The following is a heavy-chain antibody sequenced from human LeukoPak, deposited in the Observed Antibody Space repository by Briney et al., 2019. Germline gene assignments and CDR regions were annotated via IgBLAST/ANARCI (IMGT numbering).Heavy chain of an antibody. Sequence: GGSLRLSCAASGFTFSSYWMHWVRQAPGKGLVWVSRIDSDGSSTTYADSVKGRFTISRDNAKNTLYLQMNSLRAEDTAVYYCARGSGGFSFDYWGQGTLVTVSS. CDR3: ARGSGGFSFDY. D-gene: IGHD2-8*02. V-gene: IGHV3-74*01. J-gene: IGHJ4*02. CDR2: IDSDGSST. CDR1: GFTFSSYW.